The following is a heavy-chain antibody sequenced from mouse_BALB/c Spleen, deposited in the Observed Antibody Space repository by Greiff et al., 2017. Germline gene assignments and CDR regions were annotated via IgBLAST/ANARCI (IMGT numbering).Heavy chain of an antibody. D-gene: IGHD1-1*01. CDR2: IDPETGGT. V-gene: IGHV1-15*01. CDR3: TRGGYGKNFDV. J-gene: IGHJ1*01. CDR1: GYTFTDYE. Sequence: VQLQESGAELVRPGASVTLSCKASGYTFTDYEMHWVKQTPVHGLEWIGAIDPETGGTAYNQKFKGKATLTADKSSSTAYMELRSLTSEDSAVYYCTRGGYGKNFDVWGAGTTVTVSS.